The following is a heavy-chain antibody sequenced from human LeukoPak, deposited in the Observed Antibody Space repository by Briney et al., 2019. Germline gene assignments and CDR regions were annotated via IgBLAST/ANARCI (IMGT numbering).Heavy chain of an antibody. CDR1: GFTFSSYA. CDR3: ARDRSRVSDY. V-gene: IGHV3-21*01. CDR2: ISSDSYYI. J-gene: IGHJ4*02. Sequence: PGGSLRLSCAASGFTFSSYAMSWVRQAPGKGLEWVSAISSDSYYIYYADSMQGRFIISRDNAKNSLYLQMNSLRAEDTAVYYCARDRSRVSDYWGQGTLVTVSS.